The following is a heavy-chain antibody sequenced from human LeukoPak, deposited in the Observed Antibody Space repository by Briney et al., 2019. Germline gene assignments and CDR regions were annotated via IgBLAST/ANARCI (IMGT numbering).Heavy chain of an antibody. CDR1: GASISSYY. CDR2: IYTSETT. V-gene: IGHV4-4*09. Sequence: SETLSLTCTVSGASISSYYWSWIRQPPGKGLEWIGYIYTSETTNYNPSLRSRVTISIDTSKNQFSLRLSSVTAADTAVYYCARRPGSGSRHFDYWGQGTLVTVSS. CDR3: ARRPGSGSRHFDY. J-gene: IGHJ4*02. D-gene: IGHD3-10*01.